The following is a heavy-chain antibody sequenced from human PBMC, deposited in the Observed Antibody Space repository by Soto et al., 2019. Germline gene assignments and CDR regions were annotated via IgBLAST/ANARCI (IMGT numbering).Heavy chain of an antibody. J-gene: IGHJ6*02. V-gene: IGHV1-3*01. Sequence: ASMKVSCKASGYTFTSYTMHWVRQAPGQRFEWMGWINPGNGDTKYSEKFQGRVTITRDTSASTADMELSSLRSEDTAVYYCVTNQKAIYTGMDGWGQGTTITV. CDR3: VTNQKAIYTGMDG. CDR2: INPGNGDT. CDR1: GYTFTSYT. D-gene: IGHD2-2*02.